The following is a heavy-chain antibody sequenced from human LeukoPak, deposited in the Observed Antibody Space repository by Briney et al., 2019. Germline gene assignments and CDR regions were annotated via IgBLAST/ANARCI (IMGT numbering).Heavy chain of an antibody. CDR1: GFTFSSYA. CDR2: ISGSGGST. V-gene: IGHV3-23*01. Sequence: PGGSLRLSCAASGFTFSSYAMSWVRQAPVKELEWVSAISGSGGSTYYADSVKGRFTISRDNSKNTLYLQMNSLRAEDTAVYYCAKDEDHGRSFDYWGQGTLVTVSS. J-gene: IGHJ4*02. CDR3: AKDEDHGRSFDY.